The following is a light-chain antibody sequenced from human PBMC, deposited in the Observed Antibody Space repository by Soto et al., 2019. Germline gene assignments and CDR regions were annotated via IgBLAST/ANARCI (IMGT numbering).Light chain of an antibody. V-gene: IGLV1-44*01. CDR2: SNN. J-gene: IGLJ2*01. Sequence: QSVLTQPPSASGTPGQRVTISCSGSSSNIGSNTVNWYQQLPGTAPKLLISSNNQRPPGVPDRFSGSKSGTSASLAISGLQSEDEADYYCAAWDDSLKEVFGGGTKLTVL. CDR3: AAWDDSLKEV. CDR1: SSNIGSNT.